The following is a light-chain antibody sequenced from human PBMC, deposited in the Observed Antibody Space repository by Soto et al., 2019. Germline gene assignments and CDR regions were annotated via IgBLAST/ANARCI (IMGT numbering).Light chain of an antibody. J-gene: IGLJ2*01. Sequence: QSVLTQPPSASGSPGQSVTISCTGTSSDVGGYNYVSWYQQHPGKAPKFMIYEVSKRPSGVPDRFSGSKSGNTASLTVSGLQAEDEADYYCCSYTSSTTPLFGGGTKLTVL. CDR3: CSYTSSTTPL. V-gene: IGLV2-8*01. CDR1: SSDVGGYNY. CDR2: EVS.